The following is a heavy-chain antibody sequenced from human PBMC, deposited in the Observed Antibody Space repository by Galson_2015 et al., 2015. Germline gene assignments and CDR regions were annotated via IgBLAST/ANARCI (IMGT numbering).Heavy chain of an antibody. CDR1: GFTFSSYG. D-gene: IGHD3-10*01. J-gene: IGHJ4*02. Sequence: SLRLSCAASGFTFSSYGMHWVRQAPGKGLEWVAVISYDGSNKYYADSVKGRFTISRDNSKDTLYLQMNSLRAEDTAVYYCAKLVWFGELFSDYWGQGTLVTVSS. V-gene: IGHV3-30*18. CDR3: AKLVWFGELFSDY. CDR2: ISYDGSNK.